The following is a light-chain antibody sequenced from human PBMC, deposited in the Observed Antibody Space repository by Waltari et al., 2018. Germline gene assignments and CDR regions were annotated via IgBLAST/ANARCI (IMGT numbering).Light chain of an antibody. CDR3: MQALQTPWT. V-gene: IGKV2-28*01. CDR1: RSLLHSNAQTY. Sequence: IVMAQSPLSLPVTPGEPASISGRSSRSLLHSNAQTYLEWYFQKPGQSPQLLIYLGSNRASGVPDRFRGRGSGTDFTLEISRVEAEDVGIYCCMQALQTPWTFGQGTKVEIK. CDR2: LGS. J-gene: IGKJ1*01.